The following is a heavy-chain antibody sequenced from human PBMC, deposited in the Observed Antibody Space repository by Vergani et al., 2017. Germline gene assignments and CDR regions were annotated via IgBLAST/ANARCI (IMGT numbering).Heavy chain of an antibody. CDR3: ARPPWTTNGGGFDP. D-gene: IGHD3/OR15-3a*01. CDR1: GFTFSSYW. V-gene: IGHV3-74*01. CDR2: IISDGSST. J-gene: IGHJ5*02. Sequence: EVQLVESGGGLVQPGGSLRLSCAASGFTFSSYWMHWVRQAPGKGLVWVSRIISDGSSTSYADSVKGRFTISRDNAKNTLYLQMNSLRAEDTAVYYCARPPWTTNGGGFDPWGQGTLVTVSS.